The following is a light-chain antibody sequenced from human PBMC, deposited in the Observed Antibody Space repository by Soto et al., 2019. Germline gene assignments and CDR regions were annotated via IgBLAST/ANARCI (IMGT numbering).Light chain of an antibody. Sequence: EIVLTQSPATLSLSPGERATLSCRASQSVSSYLAWYQQKPGQAPRLLIYDASNRATGIPARFSGSGSGTEFTLTISSRKPEDFAVYYCQQRSNWPPKYTFGQGTKLEIK. V-gene: IGKV3-11*01. CDR3: QQRSNWPPKYT. CDR1: QSVSSY. J-gene: IGKJ2*01. CDR2: DAS.